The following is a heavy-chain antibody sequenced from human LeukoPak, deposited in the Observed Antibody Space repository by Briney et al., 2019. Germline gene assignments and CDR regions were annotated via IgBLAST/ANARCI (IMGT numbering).Heavy chain of an antibody. CDR1: GFTVSSNY. V-gene: IGHV3-53*01. Sequence: GGSLRLSCAASGFTVSSNYMSWVRQAPGKGLEWVSVIYSGGSTYYADSVKGRFTISRDNSNNTLYLQMNSLRTEDTAVYYCARERRTGRLEALSLDPCFDYWGQGTLVTVSS. J-gene: IGHJ4*02. D-gene: IGHD3-16*02. CDR2: IYSGGST. CDR3: ARERRTGRLEALSLDPCFDY.